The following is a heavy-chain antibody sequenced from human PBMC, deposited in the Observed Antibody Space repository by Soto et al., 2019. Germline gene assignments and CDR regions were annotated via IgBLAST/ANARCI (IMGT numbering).Heavy chain of an antibody. V-gene: IGHV3-30*18. J-gene: IGHJ4*02. CDR1: GFTFSHYG. D-gene: IGHD2-15*01. Sequence: QVQLEESGGGVVQPGRSLRLSCAVSGFTFSHYGIHWVRQAPGKGLEWVAVISNDGSNKYYEDSVQGRFTISSDNSKRTLYLQMNSLRGEDTAVYYCAKGSRATVETPSDYWGQGTLVTVSS. CDR2: ISNDGSNK. CDR3: AKGSRATVETPSDY.